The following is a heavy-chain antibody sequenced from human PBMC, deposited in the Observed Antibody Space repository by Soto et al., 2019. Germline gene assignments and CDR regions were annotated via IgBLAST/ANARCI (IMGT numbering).Heavy chain of an antibody. CDR3: TRTGKAADTTSWHLYFDN. J-gene: IGHJ4*02. Sequence: PGGSLRLSCAASGFTFSSYAMTWVRQAPGQGLEWVSSISPSAGTTYYADSVKGRFTISRDNSKNTLFVQMSNLRADDTAVYYCTRTGKAADTTSWHLYFDNWGQGTLVTVS. CDR1: GFTFSSYA. CDR2: ISPSAGTT. D-gene: IGHD6-13*01. V-gene: IGHV3-23*01.